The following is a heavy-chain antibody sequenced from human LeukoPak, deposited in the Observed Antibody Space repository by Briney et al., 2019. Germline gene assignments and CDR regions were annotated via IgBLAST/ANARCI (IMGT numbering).Heavy chain of an antibody. CDR1: AFTFTSYS. Sequence: GRSLRLSCAPSAFTFTSYSMNCVRHAPRNWLEWVSPIIIIISYIYYADSVKGRFTIPRDNAKKPLYLQMNSLRAEDTAVYYCARSFYGSGSYQDYWGQGTLVTVSS. CDR2: IIIIISYI. D-gene: IGHD3-10*01. V-gene: IGHV3-21*01. J-gene: IGHJ4*02. CDR3: ARSFYGSGSYQDY.